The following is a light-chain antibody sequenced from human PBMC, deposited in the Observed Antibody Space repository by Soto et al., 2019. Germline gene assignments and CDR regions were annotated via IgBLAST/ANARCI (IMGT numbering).Light chain of an antibody. CDR1: SSDVGGYNY. Sequence: QSVLTEPPSASVSPGQSVTISCTGTSSDVGGYNYVSWYQQHPGKAPKLMIYEVTKRPSGVPDRFSGSKSGNTASLTVSGLQAGDEADYYCSSYAGSNNFVFGTGTKVTVL. V-gene: IGLV2-8*01. CDR3: SSYAGSNNFV. J-gene: IGLJ1*01. CDR2: EVT.